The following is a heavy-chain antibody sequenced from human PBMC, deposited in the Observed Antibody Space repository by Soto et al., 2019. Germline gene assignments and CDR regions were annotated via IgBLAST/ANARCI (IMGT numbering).Heavy chain of an antibody. J-gene: IGHJ4*02. CDR3: ARGRSCSGGTCYPLTLDH. Sequence: GASVKVSCKASGYTFTNYDINWVRQATGQGLEWMGWMNPSSGRTGSAQKFQGRVTMTWNTSIATTYIDLSSLKSDDTAVYYCARGRSCSGGTCYPLTLDHWGQGTLVTVSS. V-gene: IGHV1-8*01. CDR1: GYTFTNYD. CDR2: MNPSSGRT. D-gene: IGHD2-15*01.